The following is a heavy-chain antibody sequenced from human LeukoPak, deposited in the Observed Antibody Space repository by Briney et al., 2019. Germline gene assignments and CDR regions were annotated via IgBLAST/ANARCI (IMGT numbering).Heavy chain of an antibody. V-gene: IGHV6-1*01. J-gene: IGHJ6*04. CDR1: GDSVSSNSAA. D-gene: IGHD3-10*01. CDR3: ARDLIEYGSGSYYTDYYYYYGMDV. CDR2: TYYRSKWYN. Sequence: SQTLSLTCAISGDSVSSNSAAWNWTRQSPSRGLEWLGRTYYRSKWYNDYAVSVKSRITINPDTSKNQFSLQLNSVTPEDTAVYYCARDLIEYGSGSYYTDYYYYYGMDVWGKGTTVTVSS.